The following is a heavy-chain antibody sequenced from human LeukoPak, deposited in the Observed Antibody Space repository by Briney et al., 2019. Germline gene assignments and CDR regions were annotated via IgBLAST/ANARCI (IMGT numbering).Heavy chain of an antibody. V-gene: IGHV3-7*01. D-gene: IGHD6-13*01. CDR1: GFTFTAYW. J-gene: IGHJ4*02. Sequence: PGGSLRLSCAAYGFTFTAYWMTWVRQAPGKGLEWVANIKEGGSETYYVDSVRGRFTISRDNAKNSLYLHMNSLRAEDTAVYFCARVHHSSSWGTDDCWGQGTLVTVSS. CDR3: ARVHHSSSWGTDDC. CDR2: IKEGGSET.